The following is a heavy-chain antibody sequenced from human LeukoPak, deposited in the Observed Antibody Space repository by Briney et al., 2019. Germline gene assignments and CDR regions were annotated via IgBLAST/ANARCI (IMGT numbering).Heavy chain of an antibody. CDR3: AKGGSSYSEMDY. Sequence: GGSLRLSCAASGFTFSSYAMNWVRQAPGKGLEWVSSISSSSSYIYYADSVKGRFTISRDNAKKSLYLQMNSLRADDTAVYYCAKGGSSYSEMDYWGQGTLVTVSS. CDR2: ISSSSSYI. V-gene: IGHV3-21*04. D-gene: IGHD4-11*01. CDR1: GFTFSSYA. J-gene: IGHJ4*02.